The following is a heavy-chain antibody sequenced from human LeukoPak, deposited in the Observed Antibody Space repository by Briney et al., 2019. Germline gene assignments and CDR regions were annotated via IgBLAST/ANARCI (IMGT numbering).Heavy chain of an antibody. J-gene: IGHJ4*02. D-gene: IGHD3-10*01. CDR2: IYYSGST. V-gene: IGHV4-39*07. CDR3: ARDGTSAYYYGSGSYYNGPGRLPDY. Sequence: PSETLSLTCTVSGGSISSSSYYWGWIRQPPGKGLEWIGSIYYSGSTYYNPSLKSRVTISVDTSKNQFSLKLSSVTAADTAVYYCARDGTSAYYYGSGSYYNGPGRLPDYWGQGTLVTVSS. CDR1: GGSISSSSYY.